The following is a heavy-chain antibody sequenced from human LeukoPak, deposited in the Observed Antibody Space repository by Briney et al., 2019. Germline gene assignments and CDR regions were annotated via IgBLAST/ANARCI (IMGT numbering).Heavy chain of an antibody. CDR3: AREKDYYGSGSYYIH. J-gene: IGHJ4*02. Sequence: GSSVKVSCKASGGTFSSYAISWVRQAPGQGLEWMRGIIPIFGTANYAQKFQGRVTITADESTSTAYMELSSLRSEDTAVYYCAREKDYYGSGSYYIHWGQGTLVTVSS. CDR2: IIPIFGTA. CDR1: GGTFSSYA. V-gene: IGHV1-69*01. D-gene: IGHD3-10*01.